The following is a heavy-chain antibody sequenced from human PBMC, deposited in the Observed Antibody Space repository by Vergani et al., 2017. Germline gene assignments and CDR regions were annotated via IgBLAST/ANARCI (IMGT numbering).Heavy chain of an antibody. CDR3: VKDAGSYENFVDS. Sequence: EVQLLESGGDLVQPGGPLRLSCAASGFSFTTYAMSWVRQAPGKGLEWVSALTGGGGSTYYADSFKGRFIISRDNSRDTLYLQMNSLRPEDKATYYCVKDAGSYENFVDSWCQGTLVIVAS. CDR2: LTGGGGST. J-gene: IGHJ4*02. CDR1: GFSFTTYA. V-gene: IGHV3-23*01. D-gene: IGHD1-26*01.